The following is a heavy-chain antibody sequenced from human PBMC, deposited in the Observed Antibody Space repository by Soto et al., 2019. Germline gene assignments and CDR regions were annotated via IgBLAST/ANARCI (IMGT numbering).Heavy chain of an antibody. V-gene: IGHV1-2*02. Sequence: ASVKVSCKASGYTFTVYYMHCVLQSPGQWLDWMGWINPNSGGTNYAQKFQGRVTMTRDTSISTAYMELSRLRSDDTAVYYCARPYSGSYNLDYWGQGTQVTVSS. J-gene: IGHJ4*01. D-gene: IGHD1-26*01. CDR2: INPNSGGT. CDR3: ARPYSGSYNLDY. CDR1: GYTFTVYY.